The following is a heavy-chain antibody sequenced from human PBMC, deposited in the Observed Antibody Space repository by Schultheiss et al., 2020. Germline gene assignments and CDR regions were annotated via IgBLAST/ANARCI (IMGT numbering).Heavy chain of an antibody. CDR3: TRRERDYGDYVLFDY. D-gene: IGHD4-17*01. J-gene: IGHJ4*02. V-gene: IGHV3-73*01. Sequence: GGSLRLSCAASGFTFSSYSMNWVRQASGKGLEWVGRIRSKANSYATAYAASVKGRFTISRDDSKNTAYLQMNSLKTEDTAVYYCTRRERDYGDYVLFDYWGQGTLGTVAS. CDR2: IRSKANSYAT. CDR1: GFTFSSYS.